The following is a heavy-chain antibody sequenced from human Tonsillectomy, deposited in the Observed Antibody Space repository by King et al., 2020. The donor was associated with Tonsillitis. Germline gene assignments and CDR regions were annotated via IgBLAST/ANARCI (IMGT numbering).Heavy chain of an antibody. CDR2: ISYDGSNN. CDR3: ARAGFCDSTSCYRYYYYIDV. J-gene: IGHJ6*03. D-gene: IGHD2-2*01. V-gene: IGHV3-30-3*01. Sequence: VQLVESGGGVVQPGRSLRLSCAASGFTFTTYAMHWVRQAPGKGLEWVAFISYDGSNNSYTDSVKGRYTISRDNSKNTLYLQMNSLSAEDTAVYYCARAGFCDSTSCYRYYYYIDVWGKGTTVTVSS. CDR1: GFTFTTYA.